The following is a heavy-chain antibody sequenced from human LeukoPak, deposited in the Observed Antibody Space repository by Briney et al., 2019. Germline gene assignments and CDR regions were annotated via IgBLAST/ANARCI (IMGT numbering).Heavy chain of an antibody. V-gene: IGHV4-38-2*02. Sequence: SETLSLTCTVSGYSISSGYYWAWIRQPPGKGLEWVGSIYHSGSTYYNPSLKSRVTISVDTSKTQFSLKLSSVTAADTAVYYCARVGWSAHFDYWGQGTLITVSS. D-gene: IGHD3-3*01. CDR3: ARVGWSAHFDY. CDR1: GYSISSGYY. J-gene: IGHJ4*02. CDR2: IYHSGST.